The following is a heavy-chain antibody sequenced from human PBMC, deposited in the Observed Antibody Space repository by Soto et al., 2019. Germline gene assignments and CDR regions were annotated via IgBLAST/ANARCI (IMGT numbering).Heavy chain of an antibody. V-gene: IGHV4-30-2*01. CDR3: ARARGGSLGNHGMYA. D-gene: IGHD3-16*01. CDR2: IYHSGST. Sequence: QLQLQESGSGLVKPSQTLSLICAVSGGSISSGGYSWRWIRQPPGKGLEWIGYIYHSGSTYYNPSRKRRGSRSVARSKNQFSLELSSLTAADTAVDYGARARGGSLGNHGMYAWCQGTTVTVSS. J-gene: IGHJ6*02. CDR1: GGSISSGGYS.